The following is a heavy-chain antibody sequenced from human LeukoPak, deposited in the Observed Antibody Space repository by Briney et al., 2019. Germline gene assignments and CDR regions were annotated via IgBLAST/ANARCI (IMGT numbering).Heavy chain of an antibody. Sequence: SVKVSCKASGGTFSSYAISWVRQAPGQGLEWMGRVIPILGIANYAQKFQGRVTITADKSTSTAYMELSSLRSEDTAVYYCARGRGIAAAGTQYYFDYWGQGTLVTVSS. V-gene: IGHV1-69*04. CDR1: GGTFSSYA. CDR2: VIPILGIA. D-gene: IGHD6-13*01. J-gene: IGHJ4*02. CDR3: ARGRGIAAAGTQYYFDY.